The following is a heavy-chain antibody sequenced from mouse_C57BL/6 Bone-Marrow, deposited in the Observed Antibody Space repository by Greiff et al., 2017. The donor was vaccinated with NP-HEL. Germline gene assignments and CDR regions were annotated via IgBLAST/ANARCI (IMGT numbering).Heavy chain of an antibody. Sequence: VQLQQSGAELVKPGASVKMSCKVSGYTFTSYWITWVKQRPGQGLEWIGDIYPGSGSTNYNEKFKSKATLTVDTSSSTAYMQLSSLTSEDSAVYYCARASYGSSYGDAMDYWGQGTSVTVSS. CDR1: GYTFTSYW. CDR2: IYPGSGST. J-gene: IGHJ4*01. D-gene: IGHD1-1*01. CDR3: ARASYGSSYGDAMDY. V-gene: IGHV1-55*01.